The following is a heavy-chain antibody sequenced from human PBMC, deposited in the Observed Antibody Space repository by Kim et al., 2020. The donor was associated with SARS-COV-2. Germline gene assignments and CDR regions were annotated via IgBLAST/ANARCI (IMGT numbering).Heavy chain of an antibody. J-gene: IGHJ6*02. CDR2: ISSSSSTI. CDR1: GFTFSSYS. V-gene: IGHV3-48*02. CDR3: ARDPLGPTEAYYYYYYGMDV. D-gene: IGHD2-21*01. Sequence: GGSLRLSCAASGFTFSSYSMNWVRQAPGKGLEWVSYISSSSSTIYYADSVKGRFTISRDNAKNSLYLQMNSLRDEDTAVYYCARDPLGPTEAYYYYYYGMDVWGQGTTVTVSS.